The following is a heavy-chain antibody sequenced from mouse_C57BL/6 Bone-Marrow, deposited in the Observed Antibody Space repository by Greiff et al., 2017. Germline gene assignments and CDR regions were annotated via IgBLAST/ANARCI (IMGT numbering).Heavy chain of an antibody. Sequence: EVQLQQSGPVLVKPGASVKMSCKASGYTFTDYYMNWVKQSHGKSLEWIGVINPYNGGTSYNQKFKGKATLTVDKSSSTAYMQLSSLTSEDSAVYYCARPYGAWFAYWGQGTLVTVSA. CDR1: GYTFTDYY. D-gene: IGHD1-1*01. CDR2: INPYNGGT. CDR3: ARPYGAWFAY. V-gene: IGHV1-19*01. J-gene: IGHJ3*01.